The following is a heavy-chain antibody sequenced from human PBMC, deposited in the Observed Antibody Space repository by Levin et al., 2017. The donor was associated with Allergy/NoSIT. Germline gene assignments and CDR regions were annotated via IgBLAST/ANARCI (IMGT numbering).Heavy chain of an antibody. J-gene: IGHJ5*02. CDR1: GFTFSSYG. V-gene: IGHV3-33*01. CDR3: ARDGVDCSSTSCYRQFDP. D-gene: IGHD2-2*01. CDR2: IWYDGSNK. Sequence: GESLKISCAASGFTFSSYGMHWVRQAPGKGLEWVAVIWYDGSNKYYADSVKGRFTISRDNSKNTLYLQMNSLRAEDTAVYYCARDGVDCSSTSCYRQFDPWGQGTLVTVSS.